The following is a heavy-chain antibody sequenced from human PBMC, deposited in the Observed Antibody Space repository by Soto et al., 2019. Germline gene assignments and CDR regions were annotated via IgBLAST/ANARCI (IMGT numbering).Heavy chain of an antibody. CDR2: IYASGSA. Sequence: SETLSLTCTVSGGSISSYYWSWIRQPAGKGLEWIGRIYASGSANYNPSLKSRVTMSVDTSKSQFSLKLSSVTAADTAVYYCARGGFSGHDSWGQGTLVTVSS. D-gene: IGHD5-12*01. J-gene: IGHJ5*01. CDR1: GGSISSYY. V-gene: IGHV4-4*07. CDR3: ARGGFSGHDS.